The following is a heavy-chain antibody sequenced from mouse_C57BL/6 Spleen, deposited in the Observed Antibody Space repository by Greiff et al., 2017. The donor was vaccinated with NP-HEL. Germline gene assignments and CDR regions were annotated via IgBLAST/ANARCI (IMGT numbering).Heavy chain of an antibody. CDR2: IDPSDSET. CDR3: AREGEIYGNHGLDY. D-gene: IGHD2-1*01. J-gene: IGHJ2*01. CDR1: GYTFTSYW. V-gene: IGHV1-52*01. Sequence: QVQLQQPGAELVRPGSSVKLSCKASGYTFTSYWMHWVKQRPIQGLEWIGNIDPSDSETHYNQKFKDKATLTVDKSSSTAYMQLSSLTSEDSAVYYCAREGEIYGNHGLDYWGQGTTLTVSS.